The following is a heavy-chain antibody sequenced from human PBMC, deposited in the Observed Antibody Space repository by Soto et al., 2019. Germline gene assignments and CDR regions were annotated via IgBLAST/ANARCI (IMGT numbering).Heavy chain of an antibody. D-gene: IGHD6-6*01. J-gene: IGHJ5*02. CDR1: GGSISSGGYS. Sequence: PSETLSLTCTVSGGSISSGGYSWNWIRQHPGKGLEWIGYIYSSGTTYYNPSLRSRLTISIDTSQNLFSLKLSSVTAADTAVYFCAREEAVRLERRFDAWGQGTLVTVS. CDR3: AREEAVRLERRFDA. V-gene: IGHV4-31*03. CDR2: IYSSGTT.